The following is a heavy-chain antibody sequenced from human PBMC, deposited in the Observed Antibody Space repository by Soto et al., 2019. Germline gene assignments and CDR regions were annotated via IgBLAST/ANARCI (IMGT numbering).Heavy chain of an antibody. J-gene: IGHJ5*02. V-gene: IGHV4-30-4*01. CDR1: GGSISSGDYY. Sequence: QVQLQESGPGLVKPSQTLSLTCTVSGGSISSGDYYWSWIRQPPGQGLEWIGYIYYSGSTYYNPSLKSRVTISVDTSKNQFSLKLSSVTAADTAVYYCARAPRYPTRFLERWFDPWGQGTLVTVSS. CDR3: ARAPRYPTRFLERWFDP. CDR2: IYYSGST. D-gene: IGHD3-3*01.